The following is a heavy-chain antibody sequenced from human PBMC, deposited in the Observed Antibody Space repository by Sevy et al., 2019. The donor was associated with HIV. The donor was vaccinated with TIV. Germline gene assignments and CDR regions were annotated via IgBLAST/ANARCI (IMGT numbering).Heavy chain of an antibody. CDR2: ISGSGGST. V-gene: IGHV3-23*01. D-gene: IGHD6-13*01. Sequence: GGSLRLSCAASGFTFSSYAMSWVRQAPGKGLEWVSAISGSGGSTYYADSVKGRFTISRDNSKNTLYLQMNSLRAEDTAVYYCAKGGESSSWKRYYYYMDVWGKGTTVTVSS. CDR1: GFTFSSYA. CDR3: AKGGESSSWKRYYYYMDV. J-gene: IGHJ6*03.